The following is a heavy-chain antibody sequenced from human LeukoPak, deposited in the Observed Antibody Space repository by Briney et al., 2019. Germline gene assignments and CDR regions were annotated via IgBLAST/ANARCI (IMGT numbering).Heavy chain of an antibody. CDR3: ARPSNYYDILTYPYAFDI. CDR1: GYSFTSYW. Sequence: GESLKISCKGSGYSFTSYWISWVRQMPGKGLEWMGRIDPSDSYTNYSPSFQGHVTISADKSISTAYLQWSSLKASDIAMYYCARPSNYYDILTYPYAFDIWGQGTMVTVSS. V-gene: IGHV5-10-1*01. J-gene: IGHJ3*02. CDR2: IDPSDSYT. D-gene: IGHD3-9*01.